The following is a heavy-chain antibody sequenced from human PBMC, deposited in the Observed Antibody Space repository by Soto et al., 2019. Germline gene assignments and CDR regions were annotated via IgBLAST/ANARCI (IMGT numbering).Heavy chain of an antibody. CDR3: APSGSGDYGDSGYYYGMDV. Sequence: QVQLVQSGAEVKKPGSSVKVSCKASGGTFSSYAISWVRQAPGQGLEWMGGIIPIFGTANDAQKFQGRVTITADKSTSTAHMELSSLRSEDTAVYYCAPSGSGDYGDSGYYYGMDVWGQGPTVTVSS. D-gene: IGHD4-17*01. CDR1: GGTFSSYA. CDR2: IIPIFGTA. V-gene: IGHV1-69*06. J-gene: IGHJ6*02.